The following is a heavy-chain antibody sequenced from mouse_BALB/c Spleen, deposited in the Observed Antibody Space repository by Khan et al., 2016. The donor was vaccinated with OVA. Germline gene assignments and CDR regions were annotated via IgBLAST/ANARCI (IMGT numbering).Heavy chain of an antibody. V-gene: IGHV1S135*01. D-gene: IGHD1-1*01. CDR3: ERHGSTSWFAY. CDR2: IDPFNGGT. J-gene: IGHJ3*01. Sequence: VRLQQSGPELMKPGASVKISCKASGYSFSTYYIHWVTRSHGKTLEWIGYIDPFNGGTTYNQKFKGKATLTVDKSSSTAYMHLTSLTSEDSAVYYGERHGSTSWFAYWGQGTLVTVSA. CDR1: GYSFSTYY.